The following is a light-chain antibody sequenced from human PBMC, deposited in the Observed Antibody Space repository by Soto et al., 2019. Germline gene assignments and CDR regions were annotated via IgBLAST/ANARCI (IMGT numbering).Light chain of an antibody. J-gene: IGKJ1*01. CDR3: QQYGSSPPTWT. Sequence: EIVLTQSPGTLSLSPGERATLSCRASQSARSGYLAWYQQKPGQAPRLLIYGASSRATGIPDRFSGSGSGTDFTLTISRLEPEDFAVYYCQQYGSSPPTWTFGQGTKVDIK. CDR1: QSARSGY. CDR2: GAS. V-gene: IGKV3-20*01.